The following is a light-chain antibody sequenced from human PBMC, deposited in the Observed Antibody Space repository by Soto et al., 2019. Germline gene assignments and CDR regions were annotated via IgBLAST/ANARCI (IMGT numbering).Light chain of an antibody. V-gene: IGKV3D-15*01. CDR1: QSISIN. J-gene: IGKJ1*01. CDR2: GAS. CDR3: QQFRNWPWT. Sequence: IVLTQSPCTLSVSPGGRFTLPCRASQSISINLAWYQHKTGQAPRLLIHGASTRATGVPARISGSGSGTEFNLTISSLQSEDFAVYYCQQFRNWPWTFGQGTKVDIK.